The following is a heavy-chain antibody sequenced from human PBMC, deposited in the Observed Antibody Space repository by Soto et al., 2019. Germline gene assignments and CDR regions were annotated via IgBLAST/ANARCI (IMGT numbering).Heavy chain of an antibody. CDR1: GFTFHDYA. CDR3: AKFGSAAVRDAFDI. CDR2: ITWNSGSI. Sequence: PGGSLRLSCTASGFTFHDYAMHWVLQAPGKGLEWVSGITWNSGSIGYADSVKGRFTISRDNAKNSLYLQMNSLRAEDTALYYCAKFGSAAVRDAFDIWGQGTMVTVSS. V-gene: IGHV3-9*01. D-gene: IGHD6-13*01. J-gene: IGHJ3*02.